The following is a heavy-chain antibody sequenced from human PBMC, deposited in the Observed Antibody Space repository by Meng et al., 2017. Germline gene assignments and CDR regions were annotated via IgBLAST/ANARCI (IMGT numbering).Heavy chain of an antibody. V-gene: IGHV1-69*06. D-gene: IGHD3-16*01. J-gene: IGHJ3*02. CDR2: IIPIFGTA. Sequence: SVKVSCKASGGTFSSYAISWVRQAPGQGLEWMGGIIPIFGTANYAQKFQGRVTITADKSTSTAYMELSSLRSEDTAVYYCATDHPFGPNAFDIWGQGTMVTVSS. CDR3: ATDHPFGPNAFDI. CDR1: GGTFSSYA.